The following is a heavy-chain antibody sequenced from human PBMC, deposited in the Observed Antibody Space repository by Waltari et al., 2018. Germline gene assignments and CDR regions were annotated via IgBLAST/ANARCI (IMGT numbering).Heavy chain of an antibody. D-gene: IGHD3-3*01. CDR2: SSGSGGSS. CDR3: AKGNNDFWRSDGGMDV. CDR1: GFTFSRYD. J-gene: IGHJ6*02. V-gene: IGHV3-23*01. Sequence: EVQLLESGGGLLQPGGSLRLSCAASGFTFSRYDMSWVSQAPGKGLEWVSGSSGSGGSSYYADSVKGRFTISRDNSKNTLYVQMNSLRVEDTAVYYCAKGNNDFWRSDGGMDVWGQGTTVTVSS.